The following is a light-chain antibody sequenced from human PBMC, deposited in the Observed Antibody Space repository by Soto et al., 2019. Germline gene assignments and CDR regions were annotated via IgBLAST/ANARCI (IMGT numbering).Light chain of an antibody. CDR3: QQYNSYSWT. V-gene: IGKV1-5*01. CDR2: DAS. CDR1: QSISSW. Sequence: DIQMTQSPSTLSASVGDRVTITCRASQSISSWLAWYQQKPGKAPKLLIYDASSLESGVPSRFSGRGSGTAFTLTISSLQPDDFATYYCQQYNSYSWTFGQGTKVEIK. J-gene: IGKJ1*01.